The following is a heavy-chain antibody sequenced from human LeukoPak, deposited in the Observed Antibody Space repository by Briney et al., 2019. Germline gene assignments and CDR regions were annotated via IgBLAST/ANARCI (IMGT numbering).Heavy chain of an antibody. CDR3: ARHRIAAAGGFDY. CDR1: GFTFSSYE. Sequence: GGSLRLSCAASGFTFSSYEMNWVRQAPGKGLEWVSYISSSGSTIYYADSVKGRFTISRDNAKNSLYLQMNSLRAEDTAVYYCARHRIAAAGGFDYWGQGTLVTVSS. D-gene: IGHD6-13*01. V-gene: IGHV3-48*03. J-gene: IGHJ4*02. CDR2: ISSSGSTI.